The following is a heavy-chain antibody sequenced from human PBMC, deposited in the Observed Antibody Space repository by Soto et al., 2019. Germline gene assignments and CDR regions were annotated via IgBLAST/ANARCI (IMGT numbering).Heavy chain of an antibody. CDR3: AKEPEMPGRGLDY. J-gene: IGHJ4*02. V-gene: IGHV3-23*01. CDR2: INNNGAGT. CDR1: GFTFRSFT. Sequence: EVQLLESGGGLVQPGGSLRLSCAASGFTFRSFTMAWVRQAPGKGLEWVSTINNNGAGTYYADSVKGRFTISRDNSKNMLYLEMNSLGAEATAVYFCAKEPEMPGRGLDYWGQGTLVTVSS. D-gene: IGHD2-2*01.